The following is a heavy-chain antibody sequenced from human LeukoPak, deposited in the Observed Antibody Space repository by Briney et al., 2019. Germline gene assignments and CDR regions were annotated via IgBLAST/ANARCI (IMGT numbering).Heavy chain of an antibody. J-gene: IGHJ4*02. CDR3: AKDSGNWGTNFDY. D-gene: IGHD7-27*01. CDR2: IAGSGATT. V-gene: IGHV3-23*01. Sequence: GGSLRLSCAASGFTFRSYGMSWVRQAPGKGLEWVSAIAGSGATTNYADPVKGRFTISRDNSKSTLFLQMNSLRVEDTAVYYCAKDSGNWGTNFDYWGQGSLVTVSS. CDR1: GFTFRSYG.